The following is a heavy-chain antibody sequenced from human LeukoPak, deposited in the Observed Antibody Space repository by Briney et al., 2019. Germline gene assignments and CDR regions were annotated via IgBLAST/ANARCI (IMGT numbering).Heavy chain of an antibody. J-gene: IGHJ4*02. CDR2: IRNDGSNP. CDR3: VRDYNWGSDY. Sequence: GGSLRLSCAASGFTFSHHGMHWVRQAPGKGLEWVAFIRNDGSNPYYADSVKGRFTISRDNSKNNVYLQMYSLRVEDTSIYYCVRDYNWGSDYWGQGTVVTVSS. D-gene: IGHD1-1*01. V-gene: IGHV3-30*02. CDR1: GFTFSHHG.